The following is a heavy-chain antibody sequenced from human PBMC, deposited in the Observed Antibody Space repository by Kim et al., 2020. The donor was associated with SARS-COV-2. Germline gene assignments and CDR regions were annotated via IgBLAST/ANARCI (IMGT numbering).Heavy chain of an antibody. Sequence: ETLSLTCTVSGGSISSYYWSWIRQPPGKGLEWIGYIYYSGSTNYNPSLKSRVTISVDTSKNQFSLKLSSVTAADTAVYYCARPTSPTVTTPFDYWGQGT. CDR3: ARPTSPTVTTPFDY. D-gene: IGHD4-17*01. CDR1: GGSISSYY. CDR2: IYYSGST. J-gene: IGHJ4*02. V-gene: IGHV4-59*01.